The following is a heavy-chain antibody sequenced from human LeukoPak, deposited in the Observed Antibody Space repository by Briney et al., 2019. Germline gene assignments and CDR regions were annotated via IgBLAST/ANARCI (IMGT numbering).Heavy chain of an antibody. V-gene: IGHV3-64*04. Sequence: GGSLRLSCSASGFTFATYVMHWVRQAPGKGLEHVSTINSNGGSTYYADSVKGRFTISRDNSKNTLYLQMNSLRAEDTAVYYCASPLRGAFDIWGQGTMVTVSS. D-gene: IGHD2-15*01. CDR2: INSNGGST. CDR1: GFTFATYV. CDR3: ASPLRGAFDI. J-gene: IGHJ3*02.